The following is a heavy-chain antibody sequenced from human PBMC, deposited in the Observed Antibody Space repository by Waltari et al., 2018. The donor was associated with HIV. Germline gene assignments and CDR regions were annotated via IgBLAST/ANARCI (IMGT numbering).Heavy chain of an antibody. CDR2: IKDDGSEK. CDR1: GFTFTNYW. D-gene: IGHD1-26*01. Sequence: EVQLMESGGGLVQSGGSLRLSWAASGFTFTNYWMSWVGQTPGKGLEWVAYIKDDGSEKYYMGSVKGRFTISRDNAKNSMFLQMNSLRAEDTAVYYCARIGTFPHNYAIDFWGQGTTVTVSS. CDR3: ARIGTFPHNYAIDF. V-gene: IGHV3-7*01. J-gene: IGHJ6*02.